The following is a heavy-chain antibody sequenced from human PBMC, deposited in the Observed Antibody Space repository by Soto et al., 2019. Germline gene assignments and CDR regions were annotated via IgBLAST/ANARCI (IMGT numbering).Heavy chain of an antibody. CDR3: ASHLNYYDSSGYYYDYYFDY. CDR1: GGTFSSYA. Sequence: QVQLVQSGAEVKKPGSSVKVSCKASGGTFSSYAISWVRQAPGQGLEWMGGIIPIFGTANYAQKFQGRVTITADKSTSTAYMELSSLRSEDTAVYYCASHLNYYDSSGYYYDYYFDYWGQGTLVTVSS. CDR2: IIPIFGTA. V-gene: IGHV1-69*06. J-gene: IGHJ4*02. D-gene: IGHD3-22*01.